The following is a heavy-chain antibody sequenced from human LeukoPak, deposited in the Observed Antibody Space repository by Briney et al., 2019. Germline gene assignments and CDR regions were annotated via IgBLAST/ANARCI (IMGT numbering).Heavy chain of an antibody. CDR3: ATQNTFGGVIGYFDY. CDR2: IIPIFGTA. D-gene: IGHD3-16*02. CDR1: GGTFSSYA. J-gene: IGHJ4*02. Sequence: SVKVSCKASGGTFSSYAISWVRQAPGQGLEWMGGIIPIFGTANYAQKFQGRVTITADESTSTAYMELSSLRSEDTAVYYCATQNTFGGVIGYFDYWGQGTLVTVSS. V-gene: IGHV1-69*13.